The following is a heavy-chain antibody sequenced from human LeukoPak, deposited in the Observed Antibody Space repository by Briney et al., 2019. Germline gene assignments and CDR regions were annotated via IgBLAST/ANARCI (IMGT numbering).Heavy chain of an antibody. CDR1: GFAFSRPA. Sequence: GGSLRLSCAASGFAFSRPAMHWLRQAPGKGLEWVGRIRSKPNNYATTYSASVQGRFSISRDDSKNMTFLHMNSLKAEDTAVYYCARVGIVVDQYYFDYWGQGTLVTVSS. CDR3: ARVGIVVDQYYFDY. V-gene: IGHV3-73*01. J-gene: IGHJ4*02. CDR2: IRSKPNNYAT. D-gene: IGHD3-22*01.